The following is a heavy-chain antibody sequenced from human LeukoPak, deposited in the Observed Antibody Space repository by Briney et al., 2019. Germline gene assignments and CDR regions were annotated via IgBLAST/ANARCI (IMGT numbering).Heavy chain of an antibody. J-gene: IGHJ4*02. Sequence: SETLSPTCTVSGGSINVYTAYYWGWIRQPPGMGLEWIGGIFSSGSTYYNPSLKSRVTISVDTSKNQFSLKLSSVTSADTAVSLCERSRGYSYDQDYWGQGTLVTVSS. V-gene: IGHV4-39*01. CDR1: GGSINVYTAYY. CDR2: IFSSGST. CDR3: ERSRGYSYDQDY. D-gene: IGHD5-18*01.